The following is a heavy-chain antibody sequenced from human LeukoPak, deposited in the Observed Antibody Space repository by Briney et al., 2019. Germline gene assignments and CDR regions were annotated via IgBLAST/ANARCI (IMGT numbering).Heavy chain of an antibody. Sequence: GASVKVSCKASGDTFDTYTISWVRQVPGQGLEWMGGFIPAFNTAHYARKFQGRVTITMDASTTTDFMEMSSLRFEDTAVHYCVRDKGLTGDTCAFDIWGQGTMVTVSS. CDR2: FIPAFNTA. V-gene: IGHV1-69*05. CDR1: GDTFDTYT. D-gene: IGHD7-27*01. J-gene: IGHJ3*02. CDR3: VRDKGLTGDTCAFDI.